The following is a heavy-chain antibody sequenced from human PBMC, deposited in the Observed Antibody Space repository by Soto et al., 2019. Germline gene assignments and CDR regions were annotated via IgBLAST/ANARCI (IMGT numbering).Heavy chain of an antibody. CDR3: ARGWVRGVIDWFDP. J-gene: IGHJ5*02. V-gene: IGHV4-30-2*01. D-gene: IGHD3-10*01. CDR1: GGSISSGGYS. CDR2: IYHSGST. Sequence: SETLSLTCAVSGGSISSGGYSWSWIRQPPGKGLEWIGYIYHSGSTYYNPSLKSRVTISVDRSKNQFSLKLSSVTAADTAVYYCARGWVRGVIDWFDPWGQGTLVTVSS.